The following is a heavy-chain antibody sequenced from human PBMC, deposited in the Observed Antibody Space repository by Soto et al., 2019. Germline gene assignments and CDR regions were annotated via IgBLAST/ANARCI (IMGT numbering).Heavy chain of an antibody. CDR3: ASTYSTSWYWFDP. V-gene: IGHV2-26*04. Sequence: QVTVKESGPVLVKPTETLTLTCTVSGFSLSNAGLGVSWIRQPPGKALEWLAHIFSNDEKSYSTSLKSRLTASTDTYKSQVVLTIPNMAPVDTATYYCASTYSTSWYWFDPWGQGTLVTVSS. CDR2: IFSNDEK. CDR1: GFSLSNAGLG. J-gene: IGHJ5*02. D-gene: IGHD6-13*01.